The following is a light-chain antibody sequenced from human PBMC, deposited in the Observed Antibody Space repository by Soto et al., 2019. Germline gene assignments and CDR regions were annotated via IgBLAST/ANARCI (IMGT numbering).Light chain of an antibody. V-gene: IGKV1-27*01. CDR2: VTS. Sequence: DVQMTQSPSSLSASVGDRVTITCRASQDIKNYLAWYQQKPGKVPNLLIFVTSTLHSGVPSRFSGSGSGTDFTLTISSLQPEDVATYYCQKYTHVLRFGQGTKVEI. CDR1: QDIKNY. CDR3: QKYTHVLR. J-gene: IGKJ1*01.